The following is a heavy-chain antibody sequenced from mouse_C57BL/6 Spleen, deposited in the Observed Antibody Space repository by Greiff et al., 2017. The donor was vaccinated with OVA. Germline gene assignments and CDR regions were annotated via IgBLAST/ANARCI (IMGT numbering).Heavy chain of an antibody. CDR1: GFTFSDYG. D-gene: IGHD3-1*01. CDR2: ISSGSSTI. CDR3: ARLSGGYSYYFDY. Sequence: EVQVVESGGGLVKPGGSLKLSCAASGFTFSDYGMHWVRQAPEKGLEWVAYISSGSSTIYYADTVKGRFTISRDNAKNTLFLQMTSLRSEDTAMYYCARLSGGYSYYFDYWGQGTTLTVSS. J-gene: IGHJ2*01. V-gene: IGHV5-17*01.